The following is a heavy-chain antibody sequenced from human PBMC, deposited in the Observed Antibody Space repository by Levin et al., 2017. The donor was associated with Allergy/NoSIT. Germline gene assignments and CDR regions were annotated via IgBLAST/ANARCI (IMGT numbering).Heavy chain of an antibody. CDR1: GYSFTSYW. V-gene: IGHV5-51*01. Sequence: TGGSLRLSCKGSGYSFTSYWIGWVRQMPGKGLEWMGIIYPGDSDTRYSPSFQGQVTISADKSISTAYLQWSSLKASDTAMYYCARQYSSGWYRDAFDIWGQGTMVTVSS. J-gene: IGHJ3*02. D-gene: IGHD6-19*01. CDR2: IYPGDSDT. CDR3: ARQYSSGWYRDAFDI.